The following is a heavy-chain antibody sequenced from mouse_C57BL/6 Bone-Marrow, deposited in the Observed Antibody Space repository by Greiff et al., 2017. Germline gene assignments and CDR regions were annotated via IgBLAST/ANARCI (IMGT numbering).Heavy chain of an antibody. CDR2: INYDGSST. CDR3: ARDGDYDYDEGYWYFDV. V-gene: IGHV5-16*01. CDR1: GFTFSDYY. Sequence: EVKLVESEGGLVQPGSSMKLSCTASGFTFSDYYMAWVRQVPEKGLEWVANINYDGSSTYYLDSLKSRFIISRDNAKNILYLQMSSLKSEDTATYYCARDGDYDYDEGYWYFDVWGTGTTVTVSS. J-gene: IGHJ1*03. D-gene: IGHD2-4*01.